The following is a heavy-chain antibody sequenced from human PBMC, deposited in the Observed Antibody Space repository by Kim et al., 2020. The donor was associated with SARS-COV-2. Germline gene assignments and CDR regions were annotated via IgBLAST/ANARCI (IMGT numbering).Heavy chain of an antibody. D-gene: IGHD3-3*01. CDR3: ARDNNDWAFDI. J-gene: IGHJ3*02. Sequence: PSVKVSCKTSGYRFTNNKIHWVRQAPGQGLEWLGIITPIDGFTVYAQNLQGRLTVTRDTSTSTVYMELSSLRSDDTAVYYCARDNNDWAFDIWGQGTMVTVSS. CDR1: GYRFTNNK. V-gene: IGHV1-46*04. CDR2: ITPIDGFT.